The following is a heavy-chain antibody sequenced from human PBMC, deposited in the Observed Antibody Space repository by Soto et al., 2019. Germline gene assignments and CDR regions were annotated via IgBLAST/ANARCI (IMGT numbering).Heavy chain of an antibody. V-gene: IGHV1-69*08. CDR3: ARGYYDFWSGQNWFDP. CDR1: GGTFSSYT. D-gene: IGHD3-3*01. Sequence: GASVKVSCKASGGTFSSYTISWVRQAPGQGLEWMGRIIPILGTANYAQKFQGRVTITADESTSTAYMELSSLRSEDTAVYYCARGYYDFWSGQNWFDPWGQGTLVTVSS. CDR2: IIPILGTA. J-gene: IGHJ5*02.